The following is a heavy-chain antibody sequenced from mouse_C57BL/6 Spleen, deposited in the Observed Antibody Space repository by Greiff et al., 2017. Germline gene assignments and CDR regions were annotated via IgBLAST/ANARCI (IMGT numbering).Heavy chain of an antibody. D-gene: IGHD1-1*01. CDR1: GYTFTDYN. CDR3: ARWAYYYGSSYGHWYFDV. J-gene: IGHJ1*03. Sequence: VQLQQSGPELVKPGASVKMSCKASGYTFTDYNMHWVKQSHGKSLEWIGYINPNNGGTSYTQKFKGKATLTVNKSSSTAYMALRSLTSEDSAGYYCARWAYYYGSSYGHWYFDVWGTGTTVTVSS. V-gene: IGHV1-22*01. CDR2: INPNNGGT.